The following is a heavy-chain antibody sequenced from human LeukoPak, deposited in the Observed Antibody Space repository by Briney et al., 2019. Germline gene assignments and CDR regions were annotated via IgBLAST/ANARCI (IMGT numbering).Heavy chain of an antibody. J-gene: IGHJ4*02. Sequence: PGGSLRLSCAACGFTFSTYEMNWVRQAPGKGLEWVSYISSSGDTTNHADSVKGRFTISRDNAKNSLYLQMNSLRAEDTAVYYCARDTHSGSYPFDYWGQGTLVTVSS. CDR1: GFTFSTYE. V-gene: IGHV3-48*03. CDR3: ARDTHSGSYPFDY. CDR2: ISSSGDTT. D-gene: IGHD1-26*01.